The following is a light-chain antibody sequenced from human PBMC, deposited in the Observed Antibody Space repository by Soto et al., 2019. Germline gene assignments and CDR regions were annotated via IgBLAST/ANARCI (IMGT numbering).Light chain of an antibody. CDR3: QQYTAWPPWT. J-gene: IGKJ1*01. Sequence: PQARFTLSCTAIQNVSISCLTWNQQKPGQAPRLLIYGASTRATGIPARFSGSGSGTEFTLTINSLQSEDFAVYYCQQYTAWPPWTFGQGTKVDIK. V-gene: IGKV3D-15*01. CDR1: QNVSIS. CDR2: GAS.